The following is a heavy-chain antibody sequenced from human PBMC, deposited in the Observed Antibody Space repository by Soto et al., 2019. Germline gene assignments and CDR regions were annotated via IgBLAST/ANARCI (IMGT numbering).Heavy chain of an antibody. Sequence: QVQLVESGGGVVQPGRSLRLSCAASGFTFSHHGIHWVRQAPGKGLEWVAVIWYDGSLKYYADSVQGRFIVSRDKSKNTVYLQIISLRGEDRVVYYCAGWGLDWWGHGTLVTVSS. CDR3: AGWGLDW. J-gene: IGHJ4*01. CDR1: GFTFSHHG. V-gene: IGHV3-33*01. D-gene: IGHD2-21*01. CDR2: IWYDGSLK.